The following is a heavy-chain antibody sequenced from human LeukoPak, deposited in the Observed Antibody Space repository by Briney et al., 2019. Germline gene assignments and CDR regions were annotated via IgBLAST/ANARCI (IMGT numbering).Heavy chain of an antibody. V-gene: IGHV3-30*03. CDR3: ARAPGIAVAGTDY. D-gene: IGHD6-19*01. Sequence: GGSLRLSCAASGFTFNDYGMHWVRQAPGKGLEWVAVISYDGSNKYYADSVKGRFTISRDNSKNTLYLQMNSLRAEDTAVYYCARAPGIAVAGTDYWGQGTLVTVSS. CDR2: ISYDGSNK. J-gene: IGHJ4*02. CDR1: GFTFNDYG.